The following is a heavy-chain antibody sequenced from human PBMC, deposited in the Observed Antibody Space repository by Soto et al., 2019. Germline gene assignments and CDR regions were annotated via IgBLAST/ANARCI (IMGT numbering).Heavy chain of an antibody. Sequence: EVHLLESGGGLVQPGGSLRLSCTASGFTFSSYAMTWVRQAPGRGLEGVSGITASGGRTYYADSVKGRFTISRDNSKSTLYLQMNSLRAEDTAVYYCAKDTRYGDYVRWFDSWGQGTLLTVSS. CDR1: GFTFSSYA. D-gene: IGHD4-17*01. J-gene: IGHJ5*01. V-gene: IGHV3-23*01. CDR3: AKDTRYGDYVRWFDS. CDR2: ITASGGRT.